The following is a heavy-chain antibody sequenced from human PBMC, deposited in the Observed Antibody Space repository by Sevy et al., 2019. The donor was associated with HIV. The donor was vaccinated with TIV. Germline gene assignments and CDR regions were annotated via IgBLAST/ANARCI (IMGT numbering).Heavy chain of an antibody. J-gene: IGHJ4*02. CDR1: EFTFSNYG. CDR2: IRYDGIDK. D-gene: IGHD6-13*01. Sequence: GGSLRLSCAASEFTFSNYGMHWVRQVPGKGLEWVTFIRYDGIDKYYAASVKGRFTISRDDSKNTLYLQMDSLTPEDTAIYYCAKDLAGPGRRYFDYWGQGTLVTVSS. CDR3: AKDLAGPGRRYFDY. V-gene: IGHV3-30*02.